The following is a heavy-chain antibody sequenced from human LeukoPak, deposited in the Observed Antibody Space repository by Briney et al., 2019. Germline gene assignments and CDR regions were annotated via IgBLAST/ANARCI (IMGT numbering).Heavy chain of an antibody. Sequence: ASVKVSCKVSGYTLTELSIHWVRQAPGKGLEWMGGFDPEDGETIYAQKFQGRVTMTEDTCTDTAYMELSSLRSEDTAVYYCATGLLPYDSSGYPIFDIWGQGTMVTVSS. CDR3: ATGLLPYDSSGYPIFDI. CDR1: GYTLTELS. D-gene: IGHD3-22*01. J-gene: IGHJ3*02. CDR2: FDPEDGET. V-gene: IGHV1-24*01.